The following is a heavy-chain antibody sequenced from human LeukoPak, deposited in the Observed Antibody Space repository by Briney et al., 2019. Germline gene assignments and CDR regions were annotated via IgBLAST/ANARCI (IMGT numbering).Heavy chain of an antibody. Sequence: PSETLSLTCTVSGGSISSYYWSWIRQPAGKGLEWIGRIYTSGSTNYNPSLKSRVTISVDTSKNQFSLKLSSVTAADTAVYYCARGAPITMVRGVIRYFDYWGQGTLVTVSS. CDR3: ARGAPITMVRGVIRYFDY. V-gene: IGHV4-4*07. J-gene: IGHJ4*02. D-gene: IGHD3-10*01. CDR2: IYTSGST. CDR1: GGSISSYY.